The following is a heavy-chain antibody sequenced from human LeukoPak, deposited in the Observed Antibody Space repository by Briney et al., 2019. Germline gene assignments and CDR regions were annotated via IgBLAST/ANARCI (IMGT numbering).Heavy chain of an antibody. J-gene: IGHJ5*02. V-gene: IGHV3-13*04. CDR1: GFTFTNYD. CDR2: IGIGGDR. CDR3: TRGTRTGENWFDP. D-gene: IGHD7-27*01. Sequence: GGSLRLSCAASGFTFTNYDMHWVRHPTGKSLERVSSIGIGGDRYYPDSVKGRFTISRGNAQNSLYLQMNSLRAGDTGVYYCTRGTRTGENWFDPWGQGTLVTVSS.